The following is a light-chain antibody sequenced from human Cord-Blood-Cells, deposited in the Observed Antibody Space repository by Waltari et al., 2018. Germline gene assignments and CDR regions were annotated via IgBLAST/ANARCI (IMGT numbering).Light chain of an antibody. CDR1: QDISNY. CDR3: QQYDNLLSIT. CDR2: DAS. Sequence: DIQMTQSPPSLSASVGDRVTITCQASQDISNYLNCYQQKPGKAPKLLIYDASNLETGVPSRFSGSGSGTDFTFTIRSLQPEDIATYYCQQYDNLLSITFGQGTRLEIK. J-gene: IGKJ5*01. V-gene: IGKV1-33*01.